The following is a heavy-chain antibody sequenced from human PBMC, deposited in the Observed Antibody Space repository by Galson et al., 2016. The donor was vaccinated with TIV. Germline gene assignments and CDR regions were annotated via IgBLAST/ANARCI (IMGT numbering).Heavy chain of an antibody. J-gene: IGHJ1*01. CDR3: ARQGRETIFGVVKGAYFQH. D-gene: IGHD3-3*01. Sequence: SETLSLTCAVSDYYIGSGYYWVWIRQPPGKGLEWIGTIYHSGSTNYNPSLKSRVAISVDTSKNQFSLRLTSVTAAATAVYYCARQGRETIFGVVKGAYFQHWGQGTLVTVSS. V-gene: IGHV4-38-2*01. CDR2: IYHSGST. CDR1: DYYIGSGYY.